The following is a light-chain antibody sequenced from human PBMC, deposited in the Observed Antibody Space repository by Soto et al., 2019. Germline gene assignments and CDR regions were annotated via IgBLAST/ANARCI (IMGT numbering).Light chain of an antibody. Sequence: EIVLTQSPASLSVSLGERATLSCRASQSISNNLAWYQQKPGQSPRLLIYDASNRATGIPARFSGSGSGTDFTLTISSLEPEDSAVYYCQQNLGVHTFGQGTKV. CDR3: QQNLGVHT. CDR1: QSISNN. J-gene: IGKJ1*01. V-gene: IGKV3-11*01. CDR2: DAS.